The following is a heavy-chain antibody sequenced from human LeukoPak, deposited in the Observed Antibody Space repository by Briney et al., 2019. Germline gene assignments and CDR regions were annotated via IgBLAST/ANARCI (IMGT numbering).Heavy chain of an antibody. Sequence: ASVKVSCKASGYTFTSYGISWVRQAPGQGLEWMGWISAYNGNTNYAQKLQGRVTMTTDTSTSTAYMELRSLRSDDTAVYYCARDPAWEPLISGPEYNWFDPWGQGTLVTVSS. V-gene: IGHV1-18*01. D-gene: IGHD1-26*01. CDR2: ISAYNGNT. CDR3: ARDPAWEPLISGPEYNWFDP. J-gene: IGHJ5*02. CDR1: GYTFTSYG.